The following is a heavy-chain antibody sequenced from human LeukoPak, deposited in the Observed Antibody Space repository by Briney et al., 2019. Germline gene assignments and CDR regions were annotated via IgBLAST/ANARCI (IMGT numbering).Heavy chain of an antibody. V-gene: IGHV3-30-3*01. D-gene: IGHD2-21*02. CDR1: GFAFTNYA. CDR2: ISYDGTNK. CDR3: ARGFVLGAAKNYFDS. Sequence: SGGSLRLSCAASGFAFTNYALHWARQAPGKGLEWVAVISYDGTNKYYADSVKGRFTISRDNSKNTLSLQMNSLRAEDAALYYCARGFVLGAAKNYFDSWGQGALVTVSS. J-gene: IGHJ4*02.